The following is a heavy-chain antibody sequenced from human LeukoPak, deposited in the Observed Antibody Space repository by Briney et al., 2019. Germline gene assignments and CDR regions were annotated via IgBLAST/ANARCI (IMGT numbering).Heavy chain of an antibody. CDR1: GFTFDDYA. D-gene: IGHD4-23*01. Sequence: PGGSLRLSCAASGFTFDDYAMHWVRQGPGKGLEWVSLISGDGGSTYYADSVKGRFTISRDNSKNSLYLQMNSLRTEDTALYYCGRGVWLLSYFDYWGQGTLVTVS. CDR2: ISGDGGST. V-gene: IGHV3-43*02. CDR3: GRGVWLLSYFDY. J-gene: IGHJ4*02.